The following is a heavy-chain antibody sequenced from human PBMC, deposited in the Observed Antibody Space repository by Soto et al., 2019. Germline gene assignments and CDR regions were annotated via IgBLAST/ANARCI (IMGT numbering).Heavy chain of an antibody. D-gene: IGHD4-17*01. CDR3: ARSRTTVVDY. J-gene: IGHJ4*02. Sequence: ASVKVSCKASGYTFTGYYMHWVRQAPGQGLEWMGWINPNSGGTNYAQKFQGRVTMTRDTSISTAYMELSNLYSDDTAVYYCARSRTTVVDYWGQGTQVTVSS. CDR1: GYTFTGYY. CDR2: INPNSGGT. V-gene: IGHV1-2*02.